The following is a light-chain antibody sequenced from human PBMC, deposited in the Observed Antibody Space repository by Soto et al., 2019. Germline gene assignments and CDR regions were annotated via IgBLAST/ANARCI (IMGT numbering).Light chain of an antibody. V-gene: IGKV3-15*01. CDR3: QQHNDWPPST. Sequence: ETLLTQSPATLSVSPGERATLSCRASQSVSDNLAWYQQKPGQAPRLLIYGAFTRAPANPDRFSGSGFGTEFSRTISSLQSEDCAVYYFQQHNDWPPSTFGQGTKLEIK. CDR2: GAF. CDR1: QSVSDN. J-gene: IGKJ2*01.